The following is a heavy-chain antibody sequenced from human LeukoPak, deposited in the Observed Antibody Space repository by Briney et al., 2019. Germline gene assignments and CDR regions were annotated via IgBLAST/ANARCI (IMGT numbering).Heavy chain of an antibody. V-gene: IGHV1-18*01. Sequence: GASVKVSCKASGYSFTTYGISWVRQAPGQGLEWMGWISAYNANTNYALKLQGRVTMTTDTSTSTAYMELRSLRSDDTAVYYCARARGSSSWYDYWGQGTLVTVSS. D-gene: IGHD6-13*01. CDR1: GYSFTTYG. CDR2: ISAYNANT. CDR3: ARARGSSSWYDY. J-gene: IGHJ4*02.